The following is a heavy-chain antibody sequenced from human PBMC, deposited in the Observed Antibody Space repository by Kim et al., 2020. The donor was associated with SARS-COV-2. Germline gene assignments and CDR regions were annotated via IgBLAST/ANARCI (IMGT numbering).Heavy chain of an antibody. CDR1: GFTFSSYG. V-gene: IGHV3-48*04. CDR2: ISSSSSPI. CDR3: VGEGYCTSTRCPGYFQR. Sequence: GGSLRLSCAASGFTFSSYGMNWVRQAPGKGLEWISYISSSSSPIYYAESVKGRFTISRDNAKNTLYMQMNSLRAEDTAVYYCVGEGYCTSTRCPGYFQRWGQGTLVTVSS. J-gene: IGHJ1*01. D-gene: IGHD2-2*01.